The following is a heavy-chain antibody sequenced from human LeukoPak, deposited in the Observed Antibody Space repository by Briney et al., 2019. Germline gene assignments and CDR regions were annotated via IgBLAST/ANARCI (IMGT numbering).Heavy chain of an antibody. Sequence: GGSLRLSCAVSGLRASANYMNWVRQAPGKGLEWVSILQSGGTTAYSDSVKGRFTISRDDSKNTLYLQMDSLRVEDTAMYYCSRDTPWSATEVVFFDFWGQGTLVTVSS. CDR1: GLRASANY. CDR3: SRDTPWSATEVVFFDF. CDR2: LQSGGTT. D-gene: IGHD2-15*01. V-gene: IGHV3-53*01. J-gene: IGHJ4*02.